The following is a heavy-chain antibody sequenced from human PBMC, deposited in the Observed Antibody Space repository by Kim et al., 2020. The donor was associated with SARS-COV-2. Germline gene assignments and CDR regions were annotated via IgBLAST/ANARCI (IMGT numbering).Heavy chain of an antibody. Sequence: GGSLRLSCATSGFKFERFAVHWVRQPPGKGLEWVSAISLGSGRIGYADSVKGRFTVSRDNAKDTLYLQMDSLRVEDTAFYYCTRDVVPGGADYWGQGTLVTVSS. CDR1: GFKFERFA. CDR2: ISLGSGRI. V-gene: IGHV3-9*01. CDR3: TRDVVPGGADY. D-gene: IGHD6-6*01. J-gene: IGHJ4*02.